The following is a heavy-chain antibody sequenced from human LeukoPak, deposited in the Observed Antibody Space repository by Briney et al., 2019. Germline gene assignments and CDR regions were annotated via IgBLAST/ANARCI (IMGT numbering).Heavy chain of an antibody. J-gene: IGHJ4*02. CDR3: ARDFRGYDLHY. CDR2: IIPILGIA. V-gene: IGHV1-69*04. Sequence: SVRVSCKASGGTFSSYAISWVRQAPGQGLEWMGRIIPILGIANYAQKFQGRVTITADKSTSTAYMELSSLRSEDTAVYYCARDFRGYDLHYWGQGTLVTVSS. CDR1: GGTFSSYA. D-gene: IGHD5-12*01.